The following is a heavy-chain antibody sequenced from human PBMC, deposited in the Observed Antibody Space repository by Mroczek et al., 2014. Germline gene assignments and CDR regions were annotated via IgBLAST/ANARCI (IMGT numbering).Heavy chain of an antibody. Sequence: QVQLQESGPGLVKPSETLSLTCTVSGGSISSSSYYWGWIRQPPGKGLEWIGSIYYSGSTYYNPSLKSRVTISVDTSKNQFSLKLSSVTAADTAVYYCARQGAAAGSSPYFDYWGQGTLVTVSS. CDR3: ARQGAAAGSSPYFDY. CDR1: GGSISSSSYY. J-gene: IGHJ4*02. D-gene: IGHD6-13*01. V-gene: IGHV4-39*01. CDR2: IYYSGST.